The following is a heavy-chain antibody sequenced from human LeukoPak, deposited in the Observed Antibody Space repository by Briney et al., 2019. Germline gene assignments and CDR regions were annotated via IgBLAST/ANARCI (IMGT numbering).Heavy chain of an antibody. CDR3: ATLGYCSSSSCYGNWFDP. V-gene: IGHV4-59*08. CDR1: GGSISSYY. J-gene: IGHJ5*02. CDR2: FYYSGST. Sequence: PSETLSLTCTVSGGSISSYYWSWIRQPPGKGLQWTGSFYYSGSTNYNPSLKSRVTISGDTSKNQLSLKLSSVTAADTAVYYCATLGYCSSSSCYGNWFDPWGQGTLVTVSS. D-gene: IGHD2-2*01.